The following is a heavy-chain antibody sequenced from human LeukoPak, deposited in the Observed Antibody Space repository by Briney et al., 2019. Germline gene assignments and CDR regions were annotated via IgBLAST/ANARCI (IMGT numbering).Heavy chain of an antibody. V-gene: IGHV4-39*01. CDR3: ARSGYSGYGFDP. Sequence: SETLSLTCTVSGGSISSGGYYWSWIRQPPGKGLEWIGSIYYSGSTYYNPSLKSRVTISVDTSKNQFSLKLSSVTAADTAVYYCARSGYSGYGFDPWGQGTLVTVSS. CDR2: IYYSGST. D-gene: IGHD5-12*01. J-gene: IGHJ5*02. CDR1: GGSISSGGYY.